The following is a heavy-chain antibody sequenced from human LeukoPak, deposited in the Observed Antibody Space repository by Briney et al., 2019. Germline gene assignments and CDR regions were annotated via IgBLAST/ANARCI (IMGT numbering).Heavy chain of an antibody. J-gene: IGHJ4*02. D-gene: IGHD3-3*01. CDR1: GGSISSYY. CDR3: ARGNYDFWSGTRRAFDY. Sequence: SETLSLTCTVSGGSISSYYWSWIRQPAGKGLEWIGRIYTSGSTNYNPSLKSRVTMSVDTSKNQFSLKLSSVTAADTAVYYCARGNYDFWSGTRRAFDYWGQGTLVTVSS. V-gene: IGHV4-4*07. CDR2: IYTSGST.